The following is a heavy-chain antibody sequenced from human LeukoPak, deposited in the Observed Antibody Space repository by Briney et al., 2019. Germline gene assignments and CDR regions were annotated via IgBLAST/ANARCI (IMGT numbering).Heavy chain of an antibody. V-gene: IGHV4-61*01. J-gene: IGHJ4*02. CDR1: GDSVSSGSSY. D-gene: IGHD2-15*01. Sequence: PSETLSLTCIVSGDSVSSGSSYWSWLRQPPGKGLEWIGYVYYSGSTNYNPSLKSRVTISVGTSKNQFSLNLNSVTAADTAVYHCARGGCSGGSCREGYFDYWGQGTLVTVSS. CDR3: ARGGCSGGSCREGYFDY. CDR2: VYYSGST.